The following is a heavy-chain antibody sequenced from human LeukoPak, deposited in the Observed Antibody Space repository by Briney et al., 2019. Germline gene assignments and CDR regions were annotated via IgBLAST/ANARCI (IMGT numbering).Heavy chain of an antibody. Sequence: PGGSLRLSCAASGFTFSSYAMHWVRQAPGKGLEWVAVISYDGSNKYYADSVKGRFTISRDNSKNTLYLQMNSLRAEDTAVYYCARDLAAAEDYWGQGTLVTVSS. CDR3: ARDLAAAEDY. CDR2: ISYDGSNK. V-gene: IGHV3-30-3*01. CDR1: GFTFSSYA. D-gene: IGHD6-13*01. J-gene: IGHJ4*02.